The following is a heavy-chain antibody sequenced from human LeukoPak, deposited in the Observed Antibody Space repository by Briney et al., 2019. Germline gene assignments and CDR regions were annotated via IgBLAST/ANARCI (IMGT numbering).Heavy chain of an antibody. CDR1: GYTLTELS. Sequence: ASVKVSCKVSGYTLTELSMHWVRQAPGKGLEWMGGFDPEDGETIFAQKFQGRVTMTEDTSTDTAYMELSSLRSEDTAVYYCATNPSPFKWELPRYFDYWGQGTLVTVSS. D-gene: IGHD1-26*01. CDR2: FDPEDGET. V-gene: IGHV1-24*01. J-gene: IGHJ4*02. CDR3: ATNPSPFKWELPRYFDY.